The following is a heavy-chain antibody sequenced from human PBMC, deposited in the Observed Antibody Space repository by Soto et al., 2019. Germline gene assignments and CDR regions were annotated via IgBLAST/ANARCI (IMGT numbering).Heavy chain of an antibody. D-gene: IGHD1-1*01. Sequence: QVQLVESGGGVVQPGRSLRLSCAASGFTFSSYGMHWVRQAPGKGMEWVAVISYDGSNKYYADSVKGRFTISRDNSKNTLYLQMNSLRAEDTAVYYCAKDLNYNWIQPYYYGMDVWGQGTTVTVSS. CDR2: ISYDGSNK. CDR3: AKDLNYNWIQPYYYGMDV. CDR1: GFTFSSYG. J-gene: IGHJ6*02. V-gene: IGHV3-30*18.